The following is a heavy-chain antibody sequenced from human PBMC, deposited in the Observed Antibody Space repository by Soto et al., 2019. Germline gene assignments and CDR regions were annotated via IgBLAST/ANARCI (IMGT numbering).Heavy chain of an antibody. V-gene: IGHV4-39*01. CDR3: ARHGCY. CDR1: GVSISDTSYY. Sequence: PSETLSLTCNVSGVSISDTSYYWGWIRQPPGKGLEWIGTIYFSGTTFYNPSLKSRLTTSVDTSQNQFSLRLRSVTAADTAVYYCARHGCYWGQGTLVTVSS. J-gene: IGHJ4*02. CDR2: IYFSGTT.